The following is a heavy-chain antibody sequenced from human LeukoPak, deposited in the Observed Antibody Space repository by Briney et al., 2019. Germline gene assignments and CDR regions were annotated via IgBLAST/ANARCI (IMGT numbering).Heavy chain of an antibody. D-gene: IGHD1-26*01. CDR2: IIPILGIA. CDR3: ARGLVGAFGSYYYGMDV. J-gene: IGHJ6*02. CDR1: GGTFSSYA. V-gene: IGHV1-69*04. Sequence: SSVKVSCKAWGGTFSSYAISWVREAPGQGLEGMGRIIPILGIANYAQKFQGRVTITADKSTSTAYMELSSLRSEDTAVYYCARGLVGAFGSYYYGMDVWGQGTTVTVSS.